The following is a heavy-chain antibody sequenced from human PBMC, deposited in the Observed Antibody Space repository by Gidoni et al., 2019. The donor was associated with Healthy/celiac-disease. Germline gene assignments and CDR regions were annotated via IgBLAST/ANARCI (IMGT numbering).Heavy chain of an antibody. V-gene: IGHV3-23*01. CDR2: ISGSGGST. J-gene: IGHJ4*02. CDR3: ALAERWLQLIDY. D-gene: IGHD5-12*01. CDR1: GFTFSSYA. Sequence: EVQLLESGGGLVQPGGSLRLSCAASGFTFSSYAMSWVRQAPGKGLGWVSAISGSGGSTYYADSVKGRFTISRDNSKNTLYLQMNSLRAEDTAVYYCALAERWLQLIDYWGQGTLVTVSS.